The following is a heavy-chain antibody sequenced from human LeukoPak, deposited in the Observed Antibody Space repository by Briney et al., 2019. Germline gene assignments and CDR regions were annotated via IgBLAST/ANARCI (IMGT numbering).Heavy chain of an antibody. Sequence: SETLSLTCTVSGYSISSGYYWGWIRQPPGKGLEWIGSIYHSGSTYYNPSLKSRVTVSVDTSKNQFSLKLSSVTAADTAVYYCARDSRRVVEMATMVWFDPWGQGTLVTVSS. V-gene: IGHV4-38-2*02. J-gene: IGHJ5*02. CDR3: ARDSRRVVEMATMVWFDP. CDR2: IYHSGST. D-gene: IGHD5-24*01. CDR1: GYSISSGYY.